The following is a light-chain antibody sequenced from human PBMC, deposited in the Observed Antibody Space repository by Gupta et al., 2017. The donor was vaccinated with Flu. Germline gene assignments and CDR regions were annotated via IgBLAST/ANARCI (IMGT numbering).Light chain of an antibody. J-gene: IGKJ4*01. Sequence: EVVLRQSPATLSLSPGERATLSCRASQNVNNYLAWYQQKPGQAPRLLIYDASNRATGVPDRFSGSGSGTDFTLTISSLDPEDFAVYYWQQRSNWLTFGGGTKVEIK. CDR1: QNVNNY. CDR3: QQRSNWLT. V-gene: IGKV3-11*01. CDR2: DAS.